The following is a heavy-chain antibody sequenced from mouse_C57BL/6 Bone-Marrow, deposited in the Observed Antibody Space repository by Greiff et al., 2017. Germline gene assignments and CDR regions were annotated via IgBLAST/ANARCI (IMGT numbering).Heavy chain of an antibody. V-gene: IGHV1-64*01. CDR1: GYTFTSYW. D-gene: IGHD1-3*01. CDR2: IHPNSGST. J-gene: IGHJ3*01. CDR3: TRKGDIRVAWFAY. Sequence: QVQLQQPGAELVKPGASVKLSCKASGYTFTSYWMHWVKQRPGQGLEWIGMIHPNSGSTNYNEKFKSKATLTVDKSSSTAYMQLSSLTSEDSAVYYCTRKGDIRVAWFAYWGQGTLVTVSA.